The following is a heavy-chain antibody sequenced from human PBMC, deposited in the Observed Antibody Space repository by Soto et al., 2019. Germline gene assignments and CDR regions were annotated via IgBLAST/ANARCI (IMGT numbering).Heavy chain of an antibody. Sequence: ETLSLTCAVSGYSISSCYYWGCIRQPPGKGLEWIGSIYHSGSTYYNPSLKSRVTISVDTSKNQFSLKLSSVTAADTAVYYCARDGTSPYSSSWFDYYYYGMDVWGQGTTVTVSS. CDR2: IYHSGST. V-gene: IGHV4-38-2*02. CDR1: GYSISSCYY. CDR3: ARDGTSPYSSSWFDYYYYGMDV. J-gene: IGHJ6*02. D-gene: IGHD6-13*01.